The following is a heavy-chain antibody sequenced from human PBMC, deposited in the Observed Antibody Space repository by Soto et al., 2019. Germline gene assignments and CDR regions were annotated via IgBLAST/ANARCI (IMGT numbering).Heavy chain of an antibody. V-gene: IGHV4-34*01. D-gene: IGHD6-13*01. Sequence: ETLSLTCAVYGGSFSDYYWSWIRQPPGKGLEWIGEINHSGSTNYNPSLKSRVTISVDTSKNQFSLKLSSVTAADTAVYYCARGLTGGAAAAPTNWFDPWGQGTQLTVS. J-gene: IGHJ5*02. CDR2: INHSGST. CDR1: GGSFSDYY. CDR3: ARGLTGGAAAAPTNWFDP.